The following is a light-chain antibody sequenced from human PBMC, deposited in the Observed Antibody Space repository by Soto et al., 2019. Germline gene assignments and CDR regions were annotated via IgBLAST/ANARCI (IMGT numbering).Light chain of an antibody. CDR1: QRVSSN. Sequence: EIGMTQSPATLSVSPGERAILSCRASQRVSSNLAWYQQKPGQAARLLIYGASTRATGIPAMFSGSGSGTTFTLTLRSLQYEDFEVYYCQQYNNWPPWTFGQGNKVESK. J-gene: IGKJ1*01. CDR3: QQYNNWPPWT. CDR2: GAS. V-gene: IGKV3-15*01.